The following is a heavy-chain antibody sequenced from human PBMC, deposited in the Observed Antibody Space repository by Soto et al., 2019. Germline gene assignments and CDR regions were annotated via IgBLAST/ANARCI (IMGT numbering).Heavy chain of an antibody. CDR1: GYIFDTYG. V-gene: IGHV1-18*01. D-gene: IGHD2-15*01. J-gene: IGHJ4*02. CDR3: AQMAPCGSGGCYTRPLDV. CDR2: ITPNNGYT. Sequence: QVQLLQSGAEVKKPGASVKVSCKASGYIFDTYGISWVRQAPGQGLEWLGWITPNNGYTNYAQKVQVRFIVTTDPSTSTAHMELRNLRSDDTAVYYCAQMAPCGSGGCYTRPLDVWGQGKLVTVSS.